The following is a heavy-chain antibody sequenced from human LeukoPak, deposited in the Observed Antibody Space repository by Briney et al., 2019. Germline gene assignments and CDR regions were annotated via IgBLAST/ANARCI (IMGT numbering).Heavy chain of an antibody. CDR1: GYTFTGYY. J-gene: IGHJ3*02. CDR2: INPNSGGT. V-gene: IGHV1-2*02. Sequence: ASVKVSCKASGYTFTGYYTHWVRQAPGQGLEWMGWINPNSGGTNYAQKFQGRVTMTRDTSISTAYMELSRLRSDDTAVYYCARSTHRDSDAFDIWGQGTMVTVSS. CDR3: ARSTHRDSDAFDI. D-gene: IGHD2-2*01.